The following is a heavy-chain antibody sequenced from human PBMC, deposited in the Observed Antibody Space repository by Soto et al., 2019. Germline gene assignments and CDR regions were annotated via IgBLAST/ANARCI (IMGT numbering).Heavy chain of an antibody. D-gene: IGHD3-3*01. CDR2: IYYGGST. V-gene: IGHV4-39*01. J-gene: IGHJ4*02. CDR1: GGSISSSSYY. Sequence: SETLSLTCTVSGGSISSSSYYWGWIRQPPGKGLEWIGSIYYGGSTYYNPSLKSRVTISVDTSKNQFSLKLSSVTAADTAVYYCARRERPYDFWSGYFDYWGQGTLVTVSS. CDR3: ARRERPYDFWSGYFDY.